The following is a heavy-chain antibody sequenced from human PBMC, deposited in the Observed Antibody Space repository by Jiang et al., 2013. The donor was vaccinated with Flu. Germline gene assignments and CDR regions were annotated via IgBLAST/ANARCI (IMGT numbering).Heavy chain of an antibody. J-gene: IGHJ6*02. D-gene: IGHD2-15*01. CDR2: IKQDGSEK. CDR3: ARVRGYCSGGSCYYAGMDV. Sequence: QLLESGGGLVQPGGSLRLSCAASGFTFSSYWMSWVRQAPGKGLEWVANIKQDGSEKYYVDSVKGRFTISRDNAKNSLYLQMNSLRAEDTAVYYCARVRGYCSGGSCYYAGMDVWGQGTTVTVSS. CDR1: GFTFSSYW. V-gene: IGHV3-7*01.